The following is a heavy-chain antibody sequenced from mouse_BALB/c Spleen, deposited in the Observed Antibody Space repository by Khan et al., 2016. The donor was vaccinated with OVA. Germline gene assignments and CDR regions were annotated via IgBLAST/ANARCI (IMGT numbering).Heavy chain of an antibody. V-gene: IGHV2-9*02. Sequence: QVQLKQSGPGLVAPSQSPSITCTVSGFSLTSYGVHWVRQPPGKGLEWLGIIWAGGSTNYNSALMSRLSISKDNSKSQVFLKMNSLQTDDTAMYYCARDTTAIPYWGQGTLVTVSA. D-gene: IGHD1-2*01. CDR2: IWAGGST. CDR1: GFSLTSYG. J-gene: IGHJ3*01. CDR3: ARDTTAIPY.